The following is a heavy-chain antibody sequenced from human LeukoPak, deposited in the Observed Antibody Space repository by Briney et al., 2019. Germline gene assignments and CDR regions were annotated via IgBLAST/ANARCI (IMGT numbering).Heavy chain of an antibody. J-gene: IGHJ3*01. V-gene: IGHV3-21*06. CDR1: GFSFNTHS. CDR2: ISSGSSHI. D-gene: IGHD3-22*01. CDR3: VRVSQDDDYCDSPVQGALDL. Sequence: GGSLRLSCAASGFSFNTHSMNWVRQSPGKGLEWVSSISSGSSHIHYADSMKGRFTISRDNAKISLYLQMSSLRAEDTAMYYCVRVSQDDDYCDSPVQGALDLWGQGTMVTVSS.